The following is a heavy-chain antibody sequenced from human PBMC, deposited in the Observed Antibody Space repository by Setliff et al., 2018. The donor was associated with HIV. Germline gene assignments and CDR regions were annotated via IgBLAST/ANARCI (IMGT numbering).Heavy chain of an antibody. J-gene: IGHJ3*02. Sequence: PSETLSLTCTVSAGAIRSYYWSWIRQSPGKGLEWTGYIFYGGNANYSPSLKGRVTMSLDTSRNQFSLKLTSVTAADTAVYYCASTGHIEIDPLQPFEIWGQGTMVTVSS. V-gene: IGHV4-59*12. D-gene: IGHD5-12*01. CDR2: IFYGGNA. CDR1: AGAIRSYY. CDR3: ASTGHIEIDPLQPFEI.